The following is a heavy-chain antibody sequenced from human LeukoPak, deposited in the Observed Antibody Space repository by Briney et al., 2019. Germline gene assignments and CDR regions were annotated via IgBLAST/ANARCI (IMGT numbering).Heavy chain of an antibody. Sequence: PGRSLRLSCAASGFTFSNYAMHWVRQAPGKGLEWLAIISYDGGNEYYADSVKGRFTISRDNSKNTLYVQMNGLRVDDTAVYYCARDRLDGNNWNDCDYWGQGTLVTVSS. V-gene: IGHV3-30-3*01. D-gene: IGHD1-1*01. J-gene: IGHJ4*02. CDR1: GFTFSNYA. CDR3: ARDRLDGNNWNDCDY. CDR2: ISYDGGNE.